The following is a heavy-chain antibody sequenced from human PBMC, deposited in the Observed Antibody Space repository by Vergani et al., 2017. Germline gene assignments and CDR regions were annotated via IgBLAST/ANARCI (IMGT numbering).Heavy chain of an antibody. CDR3: ARVGLQLWRTFDI. J-gene: IGHJ3*02. V-gene: IGHV4-4*03. CDR2: IYHSGST. CDR1: GGSISDTHW. D-gene: IGHD5-18*01. Sequence: QVQLQESGPGLVKPPGILSLTCAVSGGSISDTHWWSWVRQSPGKGLEWIGEIYHSGSTNYNPSLQSRVTISVDKSKSQFSLRLTSVTAADTAVYYCARVGLQLWRTFDIWGQGTMVTVSS.